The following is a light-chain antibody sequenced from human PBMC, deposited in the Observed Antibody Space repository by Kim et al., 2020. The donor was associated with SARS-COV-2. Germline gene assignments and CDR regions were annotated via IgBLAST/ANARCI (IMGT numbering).Light chain of an antibody. CDR2: GKN. J-gene: IGLJ1*01. Sequence: ALGQSVRITCQGDILRSHYARVYQQKPGPAPVLVIYGKNNRPSGIPDRFSGSSSGNTASLTITGAQAEDEAEYYCNSRDDSDNSFVFATGTNVTVL. CDR3: NSRDDSDNSFV. CDR1: ILRSHY. V-gene: IGLV3-19*01.